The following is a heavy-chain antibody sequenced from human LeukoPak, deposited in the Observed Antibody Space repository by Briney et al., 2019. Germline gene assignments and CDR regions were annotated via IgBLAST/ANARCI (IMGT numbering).Heavy chain of an antibody. CDR2: IIHILGLA. D-gene: IGHD3-22*01. CDR3: ARALMIVGAFDI. V-gene: IGHV1-69*02. J-gene: IGHJ3*02. CDR1: GGTFSSYT. Sequence: ASVKVSCKASGGTFSSYTISWVRQAPGQGLEWRVRIIHILGLANYAQQFQGRVTITSDNSTSTAYMELSSLRSEDTAVYYCARALMIVGAFDIWGQGTMVTVCS.